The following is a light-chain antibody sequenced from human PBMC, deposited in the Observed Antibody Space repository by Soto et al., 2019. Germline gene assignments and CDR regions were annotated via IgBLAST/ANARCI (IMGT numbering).Light chain of an antibody. V-gene: IGKV4-1*01. CDR3: QQYYSTPIT. Sequence: DIVMTQSPDSLAVSLGERATINCKSSQSVLYSSDNKNYLFWYQQKPGQPPKLLIYWASTRESGVPDRFSGSGSGTDFTLTISSLQAEDVAVYYCQQYYSTPITFGQGTRLEI. CDR2: WAS. CDR1: QSVLYSSDNKNY. J-gene: IGKJ5*01.